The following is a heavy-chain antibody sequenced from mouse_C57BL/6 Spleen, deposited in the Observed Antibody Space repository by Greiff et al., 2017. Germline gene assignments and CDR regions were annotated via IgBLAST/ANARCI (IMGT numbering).Heavy chain of an antibody. J-gene: IGHJ4*01. Sequence: QVQLQQPGAELVKPGASVKMSCKASGYTFTSYWITWVKQRPGQGLEWIGDIYPGSGSTNYNEKFKSKATLTVDTSSSTAYMQLSSLPSEDSAVYYCARTLYYGNRAMDYWGQGTSVTVSS. V-gene: IGHV1-55*01. CDR3: ARTLYYGNRAMDY. CDR2: IYPGSGST. CDR1: GYTFTSYW. D-gene: IGHD2-1*01.